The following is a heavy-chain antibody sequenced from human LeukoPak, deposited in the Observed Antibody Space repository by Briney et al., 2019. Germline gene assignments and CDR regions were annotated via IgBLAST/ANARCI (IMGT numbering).Heavy chain of an antibody. CDR1: GLTFSSYA. Sequence: GGSLRLSCAASGLTFSSYAMSWVRQAPGKGLEWVSVISGNGGSTDYADSVRGRFTISGDNSKNTLYLQMNSLRVEDTAVYYRAKHVSTGANAFDIWGQGTMVTISS. CDR3: AKHVSTGANAFDI. V-gene: IGHV3-23*01. D-gene: IGHD7-27*01. CDR2: ISGNGGST. J-gene: IGHJ3*02.